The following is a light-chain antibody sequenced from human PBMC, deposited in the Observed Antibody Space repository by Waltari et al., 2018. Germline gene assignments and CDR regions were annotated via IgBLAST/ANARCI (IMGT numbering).Light chain of an antibody. CDR2: EVS. V-gene: IGLV2-23*02. CDR3: CSYAGSSTRL. J-gene: IGLJ3*02. Sequence: QSALTQPAPVSGSPGPSITIPCTGTSRDVGSYNLVSWYQQHPGKAPNLMIYEVSKRPSGVSNRFSASKSGNTASLTISGLQAEDEADYYCCSYAGSSTRLFGGGTKVTVL. CDR1: SRDVGSYNL.